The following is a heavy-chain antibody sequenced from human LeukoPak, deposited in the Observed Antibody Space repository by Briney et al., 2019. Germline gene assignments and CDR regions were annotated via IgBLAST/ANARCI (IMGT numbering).Heavy chain of an antibody. D-gene: IGHD3-16*02. CDR3: AKDHNVWGSYRFQHFDY. J-gene: IGHJ4*02. Sequence: PGGSLRLSCAASGFTFSSYAMSWVRQAPGKGLEWVSAISGSGGSTYYADSVKGRFTISRDNSQNTLYLQMNSLRAEDTAVYYCAKDHNVWGSYRFQHFDYWGQGTRVTVSS. CDR2: ISGSGGST. V-gene: IGHV3-23*01. CDR1: GFTFSSYA.